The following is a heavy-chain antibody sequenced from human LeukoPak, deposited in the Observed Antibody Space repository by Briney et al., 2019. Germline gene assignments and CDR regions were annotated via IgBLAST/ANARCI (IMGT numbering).Heavy chain of an antibody. CDR3: ARGRAIAALTNWFDP. J-gene: IGHJ5*02. CDR2: IYYSGST. D-gene: IGHD6-6*01. V-gene: IGHV4-59*01. CDR1: GGSISSYY. Sequence: KSSETLSLTCTVSGGSISSYYWSWIRQPPGKGLEWIGYIYYSGSTNYNPSLKSRVTISVDTSKNQFSLKLSSVTAADTAVYYCARGRAIAALTNWFDPWGQGTLVTASS.